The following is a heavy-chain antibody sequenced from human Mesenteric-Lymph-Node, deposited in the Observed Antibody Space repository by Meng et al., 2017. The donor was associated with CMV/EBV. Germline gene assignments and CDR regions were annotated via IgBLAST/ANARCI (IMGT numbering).Heavy chain of an antibody. V-gene: IGHV2-5*02. CDR3: AHSYYGAPLY. J-gene: IGHJ4*02. D-gene: IGHD4-17*01. CDR2: IYWDDDK. Sequence: CPLFGFSLRTSGVGVGGIRQPPGKALEWLALIYWDDDKRYSPSLKSRLTITKDTSKNQVVLTMTNMDPVDTATYYCAHSYYGAPLYWGQGTLVTVSS. CDR1: GFSLRTSGVG.